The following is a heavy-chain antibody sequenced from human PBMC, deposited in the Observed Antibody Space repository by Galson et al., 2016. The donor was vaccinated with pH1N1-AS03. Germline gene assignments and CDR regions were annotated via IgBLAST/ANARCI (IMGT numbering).Heavy chain of an antibody. CDR2: MNPNSDNT. D-gene: IGHD3-3*01. Sequence: SVKVSCKASGYTFTSYDINWVRQATGQGLEWMGWMNPNSDNTGYAQKFQGRVTMTRNTSITTAYMELSSLKTADTAVYYCAREGRSARAGRSGSPWGYYFDSWGQGNLVTVSS. V-gene: IGHV1-8*01. CDR3: AREGRSARAGRSGSPWGYYFDS. CDR1: GYTFTSYD. J-gene: IGHJ4*02.